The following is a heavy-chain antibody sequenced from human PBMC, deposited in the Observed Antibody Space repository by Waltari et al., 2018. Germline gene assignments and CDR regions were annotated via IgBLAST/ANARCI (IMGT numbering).Heavy chain of an antibody. J-gene: IGHJ4*02. CDR2: INAYHSNA. D-gene: IGHD3-3*01. CDR1: GYTFTKVG. V-gene: IGHV1-18*04. Sequence: QIQLVQSGPEVKKPGASVKVSCKTSGYTFTKVGISWVRQAPGQGLEWMGWINAYHSNANSVLRLQDRLILTRDTSTNTVYIEVRSLTYDDTAVYFCVRGEFDFWSGYYTMGDVDYWGQGTLVTVSS. CDR3: VRGEFDFWSGYYTMGDVDY.